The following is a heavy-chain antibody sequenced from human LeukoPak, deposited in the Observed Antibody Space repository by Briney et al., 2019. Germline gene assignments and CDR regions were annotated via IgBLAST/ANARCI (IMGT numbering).Heavy chain of an antibody. D-gene: IGHD6-19*01. V-gene: IGHV4-31*03. J-gene: IGHJ4*02. CDR2: IYYSGST. Sequence: SETLSHTCTVSGGSISSGGYYWSWIRQHPGKGLEWIGYIYYSGSTYYNPSLKSRVTISVDTSKNQFSLKLSSVTAADTAVYYCARVLRGRIAVAGTFDYWGQGTLVTVSS. CDR1: GGSISSGGYY. CDR3: ARVLRGRIAVAGTFDY.